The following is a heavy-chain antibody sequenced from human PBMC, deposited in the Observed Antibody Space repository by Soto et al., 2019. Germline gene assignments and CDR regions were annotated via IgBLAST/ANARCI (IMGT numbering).Heavy chain of an antibody. Sequence: VSVRGSRSTCGHTFRNYARSCVRQAPGQRLEWMGWVSPCNGNANYREKFQGRVSMTTDTSTTTAYMELTSLTSDDTAIYYCARAISPRMAAPAYWGQGILVTVSS. CDR3: ARAISPRMAAPAY. J-gene: IGHJ4*02. D-gene: IGHD3-3*01. CDR1: GHTFRNYA. V-gene: IGHV1-18*04. CDR2: VSPCNGNA.